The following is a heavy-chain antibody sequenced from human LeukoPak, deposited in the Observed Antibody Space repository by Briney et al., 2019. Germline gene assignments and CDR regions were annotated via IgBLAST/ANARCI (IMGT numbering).Heavy chain of an antibody. Sequence: ASVKVSCKASGYTFTGYYMHWVRQAPGQGLEWMGWINSNSGGTNYAQKFQGRVTMTRDTSISTAYMELSRLRSDDTAVYYCARVNDFWSGYLMDYWGQGTLVTVSS. D-gene: IGHD3-3*01. V-gene: IGHV1-2*02. CDR2: INSNSGGT. CDR1: GYTFTGYY. CDR3: ARVNDFWSGYLMDY. J-gene: IGHJ4*02.